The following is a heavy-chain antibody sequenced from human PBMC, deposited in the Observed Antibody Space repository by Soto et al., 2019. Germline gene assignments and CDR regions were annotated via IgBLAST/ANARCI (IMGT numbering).Heavy chain of an antibody. Sequence: GGSLRLSCAASGFTFSSYAMSWVRQAPGKGLEWVSAISGGGGSTYYADSVKGRFTISRDNSKNTLYLQMNSLRAEDTAVYYCAKGSHVVVPAAKYYYYMGVWGKGTTVTVSS. CDR1: GFTFSSYA. CDR3: AKGSHVVVPAAKYYYYMGV. CDR2: ISGGGGST. V-gene: IGHV3-23*01. D-gene: IGHD2-2*01. J-gene: IGHJ6*03.